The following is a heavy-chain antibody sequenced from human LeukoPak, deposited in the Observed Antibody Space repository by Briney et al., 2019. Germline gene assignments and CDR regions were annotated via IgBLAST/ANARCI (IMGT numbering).Heavy chain of an antibody. CDR1: GYSFSNYW. CDR3: ARPGSSGVADYFDY. CDR2: IYPGNSDT. D-gene: IGHD6-19*01. Sequence: GESLKISCKGSGYSFSNYWIGWVRQMPGKGLEWMGVIYPGNSDTRYSPSFQGQVTISADKSISTAYLQWSSLKASDTAMYYCARPGSSGVADYFDYWGQGSLVTVSS. J-gene: IGHJ4*02. V-gene: IGHV5-51*01.